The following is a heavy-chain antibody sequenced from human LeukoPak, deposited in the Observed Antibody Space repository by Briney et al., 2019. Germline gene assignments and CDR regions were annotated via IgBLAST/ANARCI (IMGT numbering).Heavy chain of an antibody. CDR3: ARDYYYYYYMDV. J-gene: IGHJ6*03. CDR2: IYHSGST. V-gene: IGHV4-38-2*02. CDR1: GRSISSGYF. Sequence: ASETLSLTCIVSGRSISSGYFWGWIRQPPGRGLEWIGSIYHSGSTYYNPSLKSRVTISVDTSKNQFSLELSSVTAADTAMYYCARDYYYYYYMDVWGKGTTVTVSS.